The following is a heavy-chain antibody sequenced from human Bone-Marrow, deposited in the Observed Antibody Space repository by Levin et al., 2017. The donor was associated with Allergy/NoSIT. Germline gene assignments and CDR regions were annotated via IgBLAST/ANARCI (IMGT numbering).Heavy chain of an antibody. CDR3: AKQTTGFSYRNKPMDV. V-gene: IGHV3-9*01. D-gene: IGHD1-1*01. CDR2: ISWNSLSM. CDR1: GFTFDDYA. Sequence: GGSLRLSCTASGFTFDDYAMHWVRQAPGKGLEWVSGISWNSLSMDYADSVKGRFTISRDNAKNSLFLQMDNLRGDDTALYFCAKQTTGFSYRNKPMDVWGRGTTVTVSS. J-gene: IGHJ6*02.